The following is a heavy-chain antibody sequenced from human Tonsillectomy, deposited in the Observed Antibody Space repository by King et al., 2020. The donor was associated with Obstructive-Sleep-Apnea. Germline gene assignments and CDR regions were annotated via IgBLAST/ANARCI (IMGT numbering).Heavy chain of an antibody. Sequence: PLQESGPGLEKPSETLSLTCTVSGGSISSSNFHWGWIRQSPGKGLEWIGSIYYSGSTHYNTSLKSRVTISVDTSKNQFSLKLYSVTAADTAVYYCAGRSLVLVATWDYWGQGSLVTVSS. CDR3: AGRSLVLVATWDY. V-gene: IGHV4-39*01. J-gene: IGHJ4*02. CDR1: GGSISSSNFH. CDR2: IYYSGST. D-gene: IGHD2-15*01.